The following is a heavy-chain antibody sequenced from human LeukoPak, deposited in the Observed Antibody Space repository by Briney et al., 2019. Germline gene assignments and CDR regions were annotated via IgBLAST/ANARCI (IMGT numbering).Heavy chain of an antibody. CDR1: GGSISSSSYY. Sequence: PSETLSLTCTVSGGSISSSSYYWGWIRQPPGKGLEWIGSIYYSGSTYYNPSLKSRVTISVDTSKNQFSLKLSSVTAADTAVYYCARRHSSGWYFFKEFVVYTAEFDYWGQGTLVTVSS. V-gene: IGHV4-39*01. J-gene: IGHJ4*02. CDR2: IYYSGST. D-gene: IGHD6-19*01. CDR3: ARRHSSGWYFFKEFVVYTAEFDY.